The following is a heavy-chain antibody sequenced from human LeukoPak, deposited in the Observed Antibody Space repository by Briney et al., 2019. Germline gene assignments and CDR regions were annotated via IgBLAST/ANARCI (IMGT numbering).Heavy chain of an antibody. J-gene: IGHJ4*02. CDR3: ARDRYSGSRSGYFDY. Sequence: PGGSLRLSCAASGFTFSSYAMSWVRQAPGWGLEWVSAIFRSGSTTYYADSVKGRFTISRDNSKNTLYLQMNSLRAEDTAVYYCARDRYSGSRSGYFDYWGQGTLVTVSS. V-gene: IGHV3-23*01. CDR2: IFRSGSTT. CDR1: GFTFSSYA. D-gene: IGHD1-26*01.